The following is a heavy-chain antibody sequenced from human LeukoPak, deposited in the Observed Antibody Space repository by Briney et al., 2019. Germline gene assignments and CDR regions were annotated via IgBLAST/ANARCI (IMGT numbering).Heavy chain of an antibody. CDR2: TSFGGGNT. J-gene: IGHJ4*02. V-gene: IGHV3-23*01. Sequence: GGSLRLSCAASGFTFSSFGMSWVRQAPGKGLEWVATTSFGGGNTYFAASVRGRFTIPRDNSRNPLFLQMSSLSAEDTAVYYWAIDRIRGATRFLDFWGEGALGTLSS. CDR3: AIDRIRGATRFLDF. CDR1: GFTFSSFG. D-gene: IGHD1-26*01.